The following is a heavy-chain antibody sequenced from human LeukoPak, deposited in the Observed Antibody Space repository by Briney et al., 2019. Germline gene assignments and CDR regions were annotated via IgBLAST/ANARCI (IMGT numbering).Heavy chain of an antibody. CDR2: VSHDGNEK. Sequence: PGGSLRLSCAASGFTFSTFTMHWVRQAPGKGLEWVAVVSHDGNEKFYADSVRGRFTISRDNSKNTLSLQMNSLRPEDTAVYYRARDEGGKYSSGWMSNWFDPWGQGTLVTVSS. CDR1: GFTFSTFT. V-gene: IGHV3-30-3*01. CDR3: ARDEGGKYSSGWMSNWFDP. D-gene: IGHD6-19*01. J-gene: IGHJ5*02.